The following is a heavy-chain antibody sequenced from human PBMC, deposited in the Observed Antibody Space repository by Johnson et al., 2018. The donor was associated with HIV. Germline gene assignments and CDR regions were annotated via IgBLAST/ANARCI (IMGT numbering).Heavy chain of an antibody. J-gene: IGHJ3*02. Sequence: QVQLVESGGGLVQPGGSLRLSCPASRFTFSSYAMHWVRQAPGKGLELVALIRYDGSRTYYADSVKGRFTISRDNSKNTMELQMTSLRAEDTAVYYCAKEYYYDSSGFPDAFDIWGQGTMVTVSS. D-gene: IGHD3-22*01. V-gene: IGHV3-30*02. CDR1: RFTFSSYA. CDR3: AKEYYYDSSGFPDAFDI. CDR2: IRYDGSRT.